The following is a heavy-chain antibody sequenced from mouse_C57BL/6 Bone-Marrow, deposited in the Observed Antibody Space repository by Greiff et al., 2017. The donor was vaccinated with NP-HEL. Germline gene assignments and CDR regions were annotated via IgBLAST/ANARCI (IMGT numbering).Heavy chain of an antibody. D-gene: IGHD1-1*01. J-gene: IGHJ4*01. CDR1: EYEFPSHD. Sequence: DVKLVESGGGLVQPGESLKLSCESNEYEFPSHDMSWVRKTPEKRLELVAAINSDGGSTYYPDTMERRFIISRDNTKKTLYLQMSSLRSEDTAFYYCARHEGSSYGDAMDYWGQGTSVTVSS. CDR3: ARHEGSSYGDAMDY. V-gene: IGHV5-2*01. CDR2: INSDGGST.